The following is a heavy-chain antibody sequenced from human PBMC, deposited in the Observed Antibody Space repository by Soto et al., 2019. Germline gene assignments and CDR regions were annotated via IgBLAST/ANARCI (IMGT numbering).Heavy chain of an antibody. CDR3: ARQSSSTWYWDLPYDM. D-gene: IGHD6-13*01. V-gene: IGHV1-8*01. CDR2: MNPKSGDT. CDR1: GYTFISYG. Sequence: QVQLVQSGAEVKQPGASVKVSCMASGYTFISYGIYWVGQATGQGPEWLGWMNPKSGDTVYEQKFQGRVAITRHTSISTAYMELSSLISEDTAGYYCARQSSSTWYWDLPYDMWGQGTMVTVSS. J-gene: IGHJ3*02.